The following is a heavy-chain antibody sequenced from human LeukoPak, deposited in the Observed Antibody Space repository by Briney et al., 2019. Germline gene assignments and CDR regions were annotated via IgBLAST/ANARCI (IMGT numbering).Heavy chain of an antibody. D-gene: IGHD3-10*01. CDR3: AREDYYGSGSYTPLDY. CDR1: GYTLTSYG. J-gene: IGHJ4*02. CDR2: ISAYNGNT. V-gene: IGHV1-18*01. Sequence: ASVKVSCKASGYTLTSYGISWVRQAPGQGLEWMGWISAYNGNTNYAQKLQGRVTMTTDTSTSTAYMELRSLRSDDTAVYYCAREDYYGSGSYTPLDYWGQGTLVTVSS.